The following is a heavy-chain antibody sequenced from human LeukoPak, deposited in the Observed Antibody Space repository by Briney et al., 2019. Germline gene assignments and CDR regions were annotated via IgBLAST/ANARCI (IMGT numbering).Heavy chain of an antibody. V-gene: IGHV3-23*01. CDR2: ISGSGGST. D-gene: IGHD4-11*01. CDR3: AREATVILQSTGDY. Sequence: PGGSLRLSCAASGFTFSSYAMSWVRQAPGKGLEWVSAISGSGGSTYYADSVKGRFTISRDNAKNSLYLQMNSLRAEDTAVYYCAREATVILQSTGDYWGQGTLVTVSS. CDR1: GFTFSSYA. J-gene: IGHJ4*02.